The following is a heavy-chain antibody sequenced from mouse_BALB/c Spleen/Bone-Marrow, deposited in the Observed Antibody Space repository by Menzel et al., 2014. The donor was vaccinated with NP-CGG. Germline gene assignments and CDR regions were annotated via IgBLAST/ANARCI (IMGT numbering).Heavy chain of an antibody. D-gene: IGHD2-1*01. J-gene: IGHJ3*01. Sequence: VMLVESGPGLVAPSQSLSITCTVSGFSLTSYGVHWVRQPPGKGLEWLGVIWAGGSTNYNSALMSRLSISKDNSKSQVFSKMNSLQTDDTAMYYCARDRDYGNYGWFAYWGQGTLVTVSA. CDR1: GFSLTSYG. CDR3: ARDRDYGNYGWFAY. CDR2: IWAGGST. V-gene: IGHV2-9*02.